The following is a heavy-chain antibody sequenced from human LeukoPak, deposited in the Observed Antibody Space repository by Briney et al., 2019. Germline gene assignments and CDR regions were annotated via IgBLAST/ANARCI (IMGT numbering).Heavy chain of an antibody. D-gene: IGHD1-26*01. J-gene: IGHJ2*01. Sequence: PGGSLRLSCAASGFTFSSHSLNWVRQAPGKGLEWVSSITSSNNYIYYADSMKGRFTISRDNAKNSLYLQMNSLRAEDTAVYYCVTTWGAHYWYFDLWGRGALVTVSS. V-gene: IGHV3-21*06. CDR1: GFTFSSHS. CDR2: ITSSNNYI. CDR3: VTTWGAHYWYFDL.